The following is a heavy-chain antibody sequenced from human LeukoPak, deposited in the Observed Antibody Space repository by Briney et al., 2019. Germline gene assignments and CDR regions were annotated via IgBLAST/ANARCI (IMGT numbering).Heavy chain of an antibody. Sequence: GASVTVSCKASGYTFTSYGISWVRQAPGQGLEWMGWISAYNGNTNYAQKLQGRVTMTTDTSTSTAYMELRSLRSDDTAVYYCARGYSGYDSIGLDYWGQGTLVTVSS. CDR2: ISAYNGNT. CDR3: ARGYSGYDSIGLDY. V-gene: IGHV1-18*01. J-gene: IGHJ4*02. D-gene: IGHD5-12*01. CDR1: GYTFTSYG.